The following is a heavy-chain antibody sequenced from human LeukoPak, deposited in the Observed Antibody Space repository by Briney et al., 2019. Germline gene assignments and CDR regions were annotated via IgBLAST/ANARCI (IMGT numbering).Heavy chain of an antibody. V-gene: IGHV1-2*02. D-gene: IGHD6-19*01. CDR1: GYTFTGYY. CDR3: ARDRLEWWLVHRRQQEEKNWFDP. CDR2: INPNSGGI. J-gene: IGHJ5*02. Sequence: GASVKVSCKASGYTFTGYYMHWVRQAPGQGLEWMGWINPNSGGINYAQKFQGRVTMTRDTSISTAYMGLSRLRSDDTAVYYCARDRLEWWLVHRRQQEEKNWFDPWGQGTLVTVSS.